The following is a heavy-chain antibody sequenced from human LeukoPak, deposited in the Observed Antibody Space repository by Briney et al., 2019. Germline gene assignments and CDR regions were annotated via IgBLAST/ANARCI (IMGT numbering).Heavy chain of an antibody. CDR2: IYYSGST. D-gene: IGHD3-3*01. CDR3: ARWVYDFWSGPPYYYYYMDV. V-gene: IGHV4-59*01. Sequence: SETLSLTCTVSGGSISSYYWSWIRQSPGKGLEWIGYIYYSGSTNYNPSLKSRVAISVDTSKNQFSLKLSSVTAADTAVYYCARWVYDFWSGPPYYYYYMDVWGKGTTVTVSS. J-gene: IGHJ6*03. CDR1: GGSISSYY.